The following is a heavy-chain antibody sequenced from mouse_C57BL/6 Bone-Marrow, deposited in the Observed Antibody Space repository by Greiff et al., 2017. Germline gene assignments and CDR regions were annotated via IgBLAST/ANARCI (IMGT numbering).Heavy chain of an antibody. CDR1: GYTFTSHW. V-gene: IGHV1-69*01. J-gene: IGHJ2*01. CDR2: IDPSDSFT. CDR3: ARRRFPYYFDY. Sequence: QVQLQQPGAELVMPGASVKLSCKASGYTFTSHWVHWVKQRPGQGLEWIGEIDPSDSFTNYNQTFKGKSTLTVDKSSSTAYMQLSSLTSEDSAVXYCARRRFPYYFDYWGQGTTLTVSS.